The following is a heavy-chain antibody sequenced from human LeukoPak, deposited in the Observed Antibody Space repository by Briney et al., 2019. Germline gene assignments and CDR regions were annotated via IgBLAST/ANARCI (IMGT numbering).Heavy chain of an antibody. Sequence: SETLSLTCSVSCGSLTNYYWSWIRQPPAKGLECMGYIYYSGSTNYNPSLNSRVTISLHTSKHQLSLKLSSVTAADTAVYYCARGVPYGPSYEFFDFWGQGTLVTVSS. J-gene: IGHJ4*02. V-gene: IGHV4-59*01. D-gene: IGHD3-10*01. CDR3: ARGVPYGPSYEFFDF. CDR2: IYYSGST. CDR1: CGSLTNYY.